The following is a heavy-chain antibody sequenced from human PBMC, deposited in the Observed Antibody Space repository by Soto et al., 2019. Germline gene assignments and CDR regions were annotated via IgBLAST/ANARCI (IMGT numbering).Heavy chain of an antibody. D-gene: IGHD2-21*02. J-gene: IGHJ3*02. CDR1: GGSISSSSYY. CDR3: ARVGCGGDCHNAFDI. Sequence: PSETLSLTCTVSGGSISSSSYYWGWIRQPPGKGLEWIGSIYYSGSTYYNPSLKSRVTISVDTSKNQFSLKLSSVTAADTAVYYCARVGCGGDCHNAFDIWGQGTMVTVSS. CDR2: IYYSGST. V-gene: IGHV4-39*07.